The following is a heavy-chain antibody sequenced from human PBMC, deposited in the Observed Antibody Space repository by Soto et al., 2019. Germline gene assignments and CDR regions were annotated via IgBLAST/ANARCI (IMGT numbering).Heavy chain of an antibody. CDR2: VRGNGDPP. Sequence: GGSLRLSCSASGFTFSSYAMHWDRQAPGKGLEYVSGVRGNGDPPFYADSVKGRFTISRDNSKNTLYLQMSGLSADDTAVYYCVKSRGGNNFDFFDWGQGALVTVSS. D-gene: IGHD5-12*01. J-gene: IGHJ4*02. CDR3: VKSRGGNNFDFFD. CDR1: GFTFSSYA. V-gene: IGHV3-64D*06.